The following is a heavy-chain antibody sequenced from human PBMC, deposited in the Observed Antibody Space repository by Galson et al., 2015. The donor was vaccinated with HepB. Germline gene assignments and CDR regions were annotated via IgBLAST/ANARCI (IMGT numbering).Heavy chain of an antibody. CDR3: ARRSWGSGAFDI. CDR1: GDSVSGNSAS. D-gene: IGHD3-10*01. J-gene: IGHJ3*02. Sequence: CAISGDSVSGNSASWNWIRQSPSGGLEWLGRTYYRSKWSNNYAVSVESRITINPDTSKNQFSLQLNSVTPEDTAVYYCARRSWGSGAFDIWGQGTVVTVSS. CDR2: TYYRSKWSN. V-gene: IGHV6-1*01.